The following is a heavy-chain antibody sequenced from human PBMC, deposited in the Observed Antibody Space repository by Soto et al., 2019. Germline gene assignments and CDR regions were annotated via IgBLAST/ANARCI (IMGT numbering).Heavy chain of an antibody. Sequence: QVQLVQSGAEVKKPGASVKVSCKASGYTFTNYDIQWVRQATGQGLEWMGWMNPDSGNTGQSKQFQGRVTMTRDTSISTAYMEMSSLRSEDTAVYYCARGRFRRTGFDTWGQGTLVTVSS. CDR2: MNPDSGNT. V-gene: IGHV1-8*01. D-gene: IGHD2-21*02. J-gene: IGHJ5*02. CDR1: GYTFTNYD. CDR3: ARGRFRRTGFDT.